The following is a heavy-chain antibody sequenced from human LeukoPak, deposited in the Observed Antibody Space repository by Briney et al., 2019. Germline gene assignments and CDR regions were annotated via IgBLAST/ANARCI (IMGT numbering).Heavy chain of an antibody. V-gene: IGHV4-4*07. CDR2: ISTSGST. CDR3: VRSAVDTADFDY. D-gene: IGHD3-22*01. CDR1: GGSISNYY. Sequence: PSETLSLTCTVSGGSISNYYWSWIRQPAGRGLEWIGRISTSGSTNYNPSLRSRVTMSVDTSTNQFSLKLSSVTAADTAVFYCVRSAVDTADFDYWGQGTLVTVSS. J-gene: IGHJ4*02.